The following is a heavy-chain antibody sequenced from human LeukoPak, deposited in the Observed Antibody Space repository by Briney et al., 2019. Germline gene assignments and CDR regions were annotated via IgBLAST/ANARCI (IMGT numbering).Heavy chain of an antibody. J-gene: IGHJ4*02. CDR1: GGSISSNNW. CDR2: IYHSGSP. Sequence: SETLSLTCAVSGGSISSNNWWGWVRQPPGKGLEWIGEIYHSGSPNYNPSLKSRVTISVDKSRNHFSLNLSSVAAADAAVYYCARVNINNWHSCDYWGQGTLVTVSS. CDR3: ARVNINNWHSCDY. V-gene: IGHV4-4*02. D-gene: IGHD1-1*01.